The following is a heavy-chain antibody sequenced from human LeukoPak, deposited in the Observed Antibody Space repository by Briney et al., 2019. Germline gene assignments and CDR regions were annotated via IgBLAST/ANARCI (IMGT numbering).Heavy chain of an antibody. Sequence: ASVKVSCKASGYTFTSYYMHWVRQAPGQGLEWMGRINPNSGGTNYAQKFQGRVTMTRDTSISTAYMELSRLRSDDTAVYYCARREIFGVVTGIDYWGQGTLVTVSS. CDR1: GYTFTSYY. D-gene: IGHD3-3*01. CDR2: INPNSGGT. J-gene: IGHJ4*02. CDR3: ARREIFGVVTGIDY. V-gene: IGHV1-2*06.